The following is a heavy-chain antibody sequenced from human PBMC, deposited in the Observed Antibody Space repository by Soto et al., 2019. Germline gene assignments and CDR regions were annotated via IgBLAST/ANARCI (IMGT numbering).Heavy chain of an antibody. D-gene: IGHD5-12*01. J-gene: IGHJ6*02. CDR3: ARAIVVTIGGMDV. Sequence: SETLSLTCSVSGGSISSADYYWSWVRQPPGKGLEWIGYIYYSGSTFFNPSLKSRVTISKDTSRNQFSLRLNSVTAADTAVYYCARAIVVTIGGMDVWGQGTTVTVSS. V-gene: IGHV4-30-4*01. CDR1: GGSISSADYY. CDR2: IYYSGST.